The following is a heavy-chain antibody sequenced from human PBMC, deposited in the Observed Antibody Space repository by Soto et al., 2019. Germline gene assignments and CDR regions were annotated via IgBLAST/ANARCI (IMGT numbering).Heavy chain of an antibody. CDR2: ISIGGTHT. J-gene: IGHJ4*02. Sequence: GGSLRLSCAVSGFTFSSYSFTWVRQAPGKGLQWVSGISIGGTHTLYADSVKGRFTISRDNSKNTVYLQMHSLRAEDTAVYYCAKWSGYGDLWGQGTLVTVSS. V-gene: IGHV3-23*01. CDR3: AKWSGYGDL. D-gene: IGHD5-12*01. CDR1: GFTFSSYS.